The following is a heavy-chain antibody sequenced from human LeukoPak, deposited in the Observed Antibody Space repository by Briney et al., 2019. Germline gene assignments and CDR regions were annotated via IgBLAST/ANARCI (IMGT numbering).Heavy chain of an antibody. V-gene: IGHV1-18*01. CDR2: ISAYDGNT. D-gene: IGHD4-17*01. CDR1: GYTFRSYG. Sequence: ASVKVSCKASGYTFRSYGISWVRQAPGQGLEWMAWISAYDGNTYYAQKVQDRVTMTTDTVTSTAYVELRSLRSDDTAVYYCVRDFHYAPDFWGQGTLVTVSS. CDR3: VRDFHYAPDF. J-gene: IGHJ4*02.